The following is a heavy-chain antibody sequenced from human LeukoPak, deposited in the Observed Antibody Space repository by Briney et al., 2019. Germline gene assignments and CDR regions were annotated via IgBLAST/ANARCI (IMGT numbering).Heavy chain of an antibody. D-gene: IGHD2-2*02. J-gene: IGHJ4*02. CDR3: ARRSVYCSSTSCYTIDY. CDR2: IRYDGSNK. Sequence: GGSLRLSCAASGFTFSSSGMHWVRQAPGKGLEWVAIIRYDGSNKYYADSVKGRFTISRDNSKNTLYLQMNSLRAEDTAVYYCARRSVYCSSTSCYTIDYWGQGTLVTVSS. V-gene: IGHV3-30*02. CDR1: GFTFSSSG.